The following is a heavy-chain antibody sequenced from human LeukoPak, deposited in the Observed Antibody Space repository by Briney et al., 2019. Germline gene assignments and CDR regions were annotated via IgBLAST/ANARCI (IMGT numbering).Heavy chain of an antibody. CDR3: ARVSAYDYVWGSYRYPDY. D-gene: IGHD3-16*02. J-gene: IGHJ4*02. Sequence: PSETLSLTCTVSGGSISCYYWSWIRQPPGKGLEWIGYIYYSGSTNYNPSLKSRVTISVDTSKNQFSLKLSSVTAADTAVYYCARVSAYDYVWGSYRYPDYWGQGTLVTVSS. V-gene: IGHV4-59*08. CDR1: GGSISCYY. CDR2: IYYSGST.